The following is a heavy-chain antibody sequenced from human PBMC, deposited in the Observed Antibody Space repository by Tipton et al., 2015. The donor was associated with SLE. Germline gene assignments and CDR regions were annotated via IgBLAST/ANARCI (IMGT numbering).Heavy chain of an antibody. V-gene: IGHV4-34*01. J-gene: IGHJ6*02. D-gene: IGHD2-2*01. CDR2: INHSGST. Sequence: GLVKPSETLSLTCAVYGGSFSGYYWSWIRQPPGKGLEWIGEINHSGSTNYNPSLKSRVTISVDTSKNQFSLKLSSVTAADTAVYYCARAGDIVVVPAANFLPRDYYYGMDVWGQGTTVTVSS. CDR3: ARAGDIVVVPAANFLPRDYYYGMDV. CDR1: GGSFSGYY.